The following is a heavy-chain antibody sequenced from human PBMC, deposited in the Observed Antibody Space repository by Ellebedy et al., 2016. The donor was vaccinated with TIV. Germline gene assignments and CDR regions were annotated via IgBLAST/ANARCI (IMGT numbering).Heavy chain of an antibody. CDR2: ITWDGATT. J-gene: IGHJ4*02. D-gene: IGHD6-19*01. CDR3: AKMRSIDGSGWKGFDC. Sequence: GGSLRLXCAASGFIFDDYSMHWVRQAPGKGLEWVSLITWDGATTHYADSVKGRFTISRDNSRNSLSLQLNSLGSEDTALYYCAKMRSIDGSGWKGFDCWGQGTLVTVSS. V-gene: IGHV3-43*01. CDR1: GFIFDDYS.